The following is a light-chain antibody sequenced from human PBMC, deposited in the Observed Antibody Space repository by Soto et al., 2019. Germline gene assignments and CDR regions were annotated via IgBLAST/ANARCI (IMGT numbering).Light chain of an antibody. CDR2: SAS. V-gene: IGKV1-39*01. CDR3: QQSHSTPYT. Sequence: DIQMTQSPSSLSASVGDRVTITCRASQSISSFLNWYQRKPGKAPNLLIYSASSLQSGVPSRFTGSGSGTDFTLTISSLQPEDFATYYCQQSHSTPYTFGQGTKLEI. J-gene: IGKJ2*01. CDR1: QSISSF.